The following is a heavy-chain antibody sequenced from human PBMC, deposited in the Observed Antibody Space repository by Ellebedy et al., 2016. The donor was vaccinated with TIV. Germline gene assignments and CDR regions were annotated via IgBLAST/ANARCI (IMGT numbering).Heavy chain of an antibody. V-gene: IGHV3-9*01. CDR2: ISWNSGSI. Sequence: SLKISCAASGFTFDDYAMHCVRQAPGKGLEWVSGISWNSGSIGYADSVKGRFTISRDNAKNSLFLQMNSLRAEDTAVYYCARDMLDGYNSGGFGYWGQGTLVTVSS. J-gene: IGHJ4*02. CDR1: GFTFDDYA. CDR3: ARDMLDGYNSGGFGY. D-gene: IGHD5-24*01.